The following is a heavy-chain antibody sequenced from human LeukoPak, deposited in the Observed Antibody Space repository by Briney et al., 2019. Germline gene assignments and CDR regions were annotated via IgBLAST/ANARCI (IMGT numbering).Heavy chain of an antibody. V-gene: IGHV1-69*05. CDR3: ARDIVGATRSYDAFDI. CDR2: IIPIFGTA. Sequence: SVKVSCKASGSTFSSYAISWVRQAPGQGLEWMGGIIPIFGTANYAQKFQGGVTITTDESTSTAYMELSSLRSEDTAVYYCARDIVGATRSYDAFDIWGQGTMVTVSS. J-gene: IGHJ3*02. CDR1: GSTFSSYA. D-gene: IGHD1-26*01.